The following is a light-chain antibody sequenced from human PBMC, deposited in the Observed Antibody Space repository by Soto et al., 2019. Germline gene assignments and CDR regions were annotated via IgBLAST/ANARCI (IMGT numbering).Light chain of an antibody. CDR3: HKYESCPSWT. J-gene: IGKJ1*01. CDR1: QGISGN. V-gene: IGKV1-27*01. Sequence: DIQMTQSPSSLSASVGDRVTITCRASQGISGNLARYQQKPGEVPKLLIFATSTLQSGVPSRFSGGGSGTDFTLTITNMQPDDVATYYGHKYESCPSWTFGHGTRGDIK. CDR2: ATS.